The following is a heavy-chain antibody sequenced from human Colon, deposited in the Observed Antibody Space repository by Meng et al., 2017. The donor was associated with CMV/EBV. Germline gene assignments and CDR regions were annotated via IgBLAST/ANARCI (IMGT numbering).Heavy chain of an antibody. CDR1: GFTFSSYG. Sequence: SGFTFSSYGMSWVRQAPGRGLEWVSAVSRTGGTAYYADSVKGRLTISRDNSKNTLYLQMNSLRAEDTAVYYCAKRGPSSSSWYYVDFWGQGALVTVSS. V-gene: IGHV3-23*01. CDR3: AKRGPSSSSWYYVDF. CDR2: VSRTGGTA. D-gene: IGHD6-13*01. J-gene: IGHJ4*02.